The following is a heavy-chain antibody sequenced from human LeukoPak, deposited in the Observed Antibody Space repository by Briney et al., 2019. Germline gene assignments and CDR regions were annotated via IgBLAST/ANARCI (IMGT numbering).Heavy chain of an antibody. CDR3: AKTVDFWSGNYVRYFDY. V-gene: IGHV3-23*01. D-gene: IGHD3-3*01. CDR2: VSGSGGNT. CDR1: GFTFSNYA. J-gene: IGHJ4*02. Sequence: GGSLRLSCAATGFTFSNYAMTWVRQAPGKGLEWVSTVSGSGGNTYYADSVKGRFSISRDSSKNTLFLQMISLRAEDTAVYYCAKTVDFWSGNYVRYFDYWGQGTLVTVSS.